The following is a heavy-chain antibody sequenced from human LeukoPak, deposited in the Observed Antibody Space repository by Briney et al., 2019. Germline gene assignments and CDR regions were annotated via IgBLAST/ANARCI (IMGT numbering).Heavy chain of an antibody. CDR1: GFTFDDYG. CDR2: ISWNSGSI. CDR3: ARELRGYYFDY. Sequence: GGSLRLSCAASGFTFDDYGMSWVRQAPGKGLEWVSGISWNSGSIGYADSVKGRFTISRDNAKNSLYLQMNSLRAEDTALYYCARELRGYYFDYWGQGTLVTVSS. V-gene: IGHV3-20*04. D-gene: IGHD3-3*01. J-gene: IGHJ4*02.